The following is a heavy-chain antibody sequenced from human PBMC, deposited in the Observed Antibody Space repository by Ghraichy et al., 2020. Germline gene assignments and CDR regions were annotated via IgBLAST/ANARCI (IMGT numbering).Heavy chain of an antibody. CDR2: ISGRGDSK. Sequence: GGSLRLSCAAAGFTFNTYAMAWVRQAPGKGLEWVSTISGRGDSKYYKKSVEGRFIISRDNSENTLSLQMNSLGDEDTAVYFCARVVGDYGDFNWFDPWGQGTKVTVSS. CDR3: ARVVGDYGDFNWFDP. D-gene: IGHD4-17*01. J-gene: IGHJ5*02. V-gene: IGHV3-23*01. CDR1: GFTFNTYA.